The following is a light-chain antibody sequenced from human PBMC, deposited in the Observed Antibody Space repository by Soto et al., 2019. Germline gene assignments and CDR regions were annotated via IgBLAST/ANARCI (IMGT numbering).Light chain of an antibody. CDR1: QNIRNY. J-gene: IGKJ5*01. CDR3: QQSYSTPIT. CDR2: TAS. V-gene: IGKV1-39*01. Sequence: DIQMTQSPSSLSSCVGDIFTITCRASQNIRNYLNWYHQKPGKAPKLLIYTASSLQSGVPSRFSGSGSGTDFTLTISSLQPEDFATYYCQQSYSTPITFGQGTRLEIK.